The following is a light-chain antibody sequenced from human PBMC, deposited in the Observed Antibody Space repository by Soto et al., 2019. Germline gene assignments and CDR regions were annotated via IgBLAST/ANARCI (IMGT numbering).Light chain of an antibody. CDR2: GVS. J-gene: IGKJ1*01. CDR3: QQYNDWPPWT. CDR1: QSVSSN. V-gene: IGKV3-15*01. Sequence: EIVMTQSPATLSVSPGERATLSCRASQSVSSNLAWYQQRPDQAPRLLMYGVSTRATGIPARFSGSGSGTEFTLTITSLQSEDFAVYYCQQYNDWPPWTFGPGTKVDIK.